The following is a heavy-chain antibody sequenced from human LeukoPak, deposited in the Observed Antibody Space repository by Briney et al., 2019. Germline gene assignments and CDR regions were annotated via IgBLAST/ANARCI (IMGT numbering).Heavy chain of an antibody. Sequence: ASVKVSCKASGGTFSSYAISWVRQAPGQGLEWMGGIIPIFGTANYAQKFQGGVTITADESTSTAYMERSSLRSEDTAVYYCATAQGWIQFDYYYMDVWGKGTTVTVSS. D-gene: IGHD5-24*01. J-gene: IGHJ6*03. CDR2: IIPIFGTA. CDR3: ATAQGWIQFDYYYMDV. CDR1: GGTFSSYA. V-gene: IGHV1-69*13.